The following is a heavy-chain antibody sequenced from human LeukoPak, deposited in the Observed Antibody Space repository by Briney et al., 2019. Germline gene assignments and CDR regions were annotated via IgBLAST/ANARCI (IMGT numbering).Heavy chain of an antibody. CDR1: GFTFSSYA. V-gene: IGHV3-23*01. Sequence: GGSLRLSCAASGFTFSSYAMSWVRQAPGKGLEWVSAISGSGATTYYADSVKGRFTISRDNSKNTLYLQMNSLRAEDTAVYYCAKYSEMATIYSHFDYWGQGTLVTVSS. J-gene: IGHJ4*02. CDR2: ISGSGATT. CDR3: AKYSEMATIYSHFDY. D-gene: IGHD5-24*01.